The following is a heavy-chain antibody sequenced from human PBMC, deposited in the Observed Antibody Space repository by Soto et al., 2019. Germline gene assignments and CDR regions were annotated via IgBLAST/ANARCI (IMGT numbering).Heavy chain of an antibody. CDR2: IYYSGTT. CDR3: ARREIQGPIDY. CDR1: GYSIRISNW. D-gene: IGHD1-26*01. Sequence: PSDTLSLTFSVSGYSIRISNWWGWIRQPPGKGLEWIGYIYYSGTTYYNPSLKSRVTMSVDTSKNQFSLKLTSVTAVDTAVYYCARREIQGPIDYWGQGTLVTVS. V-gene: IGHV4-28*01. J-gene: IGHJ4*02.